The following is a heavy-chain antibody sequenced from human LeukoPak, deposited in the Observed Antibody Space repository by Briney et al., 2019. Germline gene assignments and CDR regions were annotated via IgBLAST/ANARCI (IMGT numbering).Heavy chain of an antibody. CDR1: GFTFSSYV. V-gene: IGHV3-30*18. CDR3: AKDRAAAGSIVYFQH. Sequence: GGSLRLSCAASGFTFSSYVMHWVRQAPGKGVEWGAVISYDGINKDHAESVKGRVTISRDNSKKTLYLQMNSLRAEDTAVYYCAKDRAAAGSIVYFQHWGQGTLVNVSS. J-gene: IGHJ1*01. CDR2: ISYDGINK. D-gene: IGHD6-13*01.